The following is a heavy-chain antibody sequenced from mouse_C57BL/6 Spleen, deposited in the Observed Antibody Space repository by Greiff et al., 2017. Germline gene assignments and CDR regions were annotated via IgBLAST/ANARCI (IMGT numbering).Heavy chain of an antibody. CDR3: ARGGSGPAWFAY. D-gene: IGHD3-2*02. Sequence: VQLKQSGAELVQPGASDKLSCTASGFNIKDYYMHWVKQRTEQGLEWIGRIDPEDGETKYAPKFQGKATITADTSSNTAYLQLSSLASEDTAVYYCARGGSGPAWFAYWGQGTLVTVSA. CDR1: GFNIKDYY. CDR2: IDPEDGET. V-gene: IGHV14-2*01. J-gene: IGHJ3*01.